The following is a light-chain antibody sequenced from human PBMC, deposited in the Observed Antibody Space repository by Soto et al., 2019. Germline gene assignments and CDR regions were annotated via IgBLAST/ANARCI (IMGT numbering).Light chain of an antibody. CDR2: DAS. CDR1: QDISNY. CDR3: HQYDNPLFT. V-gene: IGKV1-33*01. Sequence: DIQMTQSPSSLSASVGDRVTITCQASQDISNYLNWYQQKPGKAPKLLIYDASNLETGVPSRFNGSGSGTDFTFTISSLQPQDSATYYCHQYDNPLFTFGPGTKVDIK. J-gene: IGKJ3*01.